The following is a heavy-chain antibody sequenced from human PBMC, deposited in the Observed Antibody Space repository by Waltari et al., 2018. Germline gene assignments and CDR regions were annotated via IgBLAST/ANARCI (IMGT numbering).Heavy chain of an antibody. V-gene: IGHV3-23*03. CDR3: AKAGGQFVLQDYFDS. CDR1: GFTFSDYA. D-gene: IGHD2-15*01. Sequence: EVQLLESGGGLLQPGGSLRLSCAASGFTFSDYAMSWVRQAPGKGREWGAGINKGGRSHYAVSVKGRFTVSRDDAKNTLYLQMNSLRVEDTARYFCAKAGGQFVLQDYFDSWGQGTLVTVSS. CDR2: INKGGRS. J-gene: IGHJ4*02.